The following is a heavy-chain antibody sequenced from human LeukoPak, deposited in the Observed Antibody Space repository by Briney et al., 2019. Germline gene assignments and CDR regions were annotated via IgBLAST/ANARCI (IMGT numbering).Heavy chain of an antibody. CDR1: GYTITAYY. J-gene: IGHJ6*02. CDR2: ISAYNGNT. D-gene: IGHD6-19*01. V-gene: IGHV1-18*04. Sequence: GASVKVSCKASGYTITAYYMHWVRQAPGQGLEWMGWISAYNGNTNYAQKLQGRVTMTTDTSTSTAYMELRSLRSDDTAVYYCARDKVRQWLVSYYGMDVWGQGTTVTVSS. CDR3: ARDKVRQWLVSYYGMDV.